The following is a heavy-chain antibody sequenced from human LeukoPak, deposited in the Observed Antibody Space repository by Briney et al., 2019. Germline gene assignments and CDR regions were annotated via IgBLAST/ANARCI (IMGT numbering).Heavy chain of an antibody. CDR1: GFTFSSYG. Sequence: GGSLRLSCVASGFTFSSYGMHWVRQAPGKGLEWVALISYAGSNKYYADSVKGRFTISRDSSKNTLYLQMNSLRAEDTAVYYCATDHGFHYGAYFDYWGQGTLVTVSS. V-gene: IGHV3-30*03. D-gene: IGHD4-17*01. CDR3: ATDHGFHYGAYFDY. CDR2: ISYAGSNK. J-gene: IGHJ4*02.